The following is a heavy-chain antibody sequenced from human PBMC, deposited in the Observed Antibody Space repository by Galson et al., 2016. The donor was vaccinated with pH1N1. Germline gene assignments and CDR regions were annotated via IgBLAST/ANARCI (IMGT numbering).Heavy chain of an antibody. CDR3: ARGGYCSGGSCYDVFDY. J-gene: IGHJ4*02. V-gene: IGHV1-8*01. CDR2: MNPNNDNT. Sequence: SVKVFCKASGYTFTDYDINWVQQGTGQGLEWMGWMNPNNDNTGYAQKFQGRVTMTRNTSISTAYMELSSLRSEDTAVYYCARGGYCSGGSCYDVFDYWGQGTLVTVS. CDR1: GYTFTDYD. D-gene: IGHD2-15*01.